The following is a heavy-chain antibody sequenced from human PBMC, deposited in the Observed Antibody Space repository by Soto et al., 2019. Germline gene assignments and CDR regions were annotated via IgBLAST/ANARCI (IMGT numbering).Heavy chain of an antibody. CDR1: GYTVSMSG. CDR2: ISGYNGNT. D-gene: IGHD4-17*01. CDR3: ARTLYGHNVDC. Sequence: ASVKVSCKSSGYTVSMSGISWVRQAPGQGLEWMGWISGYNGNTNYEQKFQDRVTMTRNTSISTAYMELSSLRSEDTAVYYCARTLYGHNVDCWGQGTLVTVSS. J-gene: IGHJ4*02. V-gene: IGHV1-18*01.